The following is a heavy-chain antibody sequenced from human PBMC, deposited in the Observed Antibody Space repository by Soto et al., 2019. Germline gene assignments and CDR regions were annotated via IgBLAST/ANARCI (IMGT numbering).Heavy chain of an antibody. CDR3: ARGPYYDSSGYYAY. CDR1: GGTFSSYA. CDR2: IIPICGTA. V-gene: IGHV1-69*01. Sequence: QVQLVQSGAEVQKPGSSVKVSCKASGGTFSSYAISWVRQAPGQGLEWMGGIIPICGTANYAQKFQGRVTITADESTSTAYMGLSSLRSEDTAVYYCARGPYYDSSGYYAYWGQGTLVTVSS. J-gene: IGHJ4*02. D-gene: IGHD3-22*01.